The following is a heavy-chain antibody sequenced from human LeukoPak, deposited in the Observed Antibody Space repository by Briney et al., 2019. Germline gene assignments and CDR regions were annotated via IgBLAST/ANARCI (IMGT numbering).Heavy chain of an antibody. D-gene: IGHD4-17*01. J-gene: IGHJ5*02. CDR2: INPNSGGT. Sequence: ASVKVSCKASGYTFTGYYMNWVRQAPGQGLEWMGWINPNSGGTNYAQKFQGRVTMTRDTSISTAYMELSRLRSDDTAVYYCARGNDYGDYDNWFDPWGQGTLVTVSS. CDR1: GYTFTGYY. V-gene: IGHV1-2*02. CDR3: ARGNDYGDYDNWFDP.